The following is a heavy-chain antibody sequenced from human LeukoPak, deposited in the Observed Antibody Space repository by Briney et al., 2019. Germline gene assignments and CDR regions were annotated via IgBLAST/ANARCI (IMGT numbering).Heavy chain of an antibody. D-gene: IGHD3-22*01. CDR2: ISGSGGST. CDR3: AKDLYGSGYSYYFDY. V-gene: IGHV3-23*01. Sequence: GGSLRLSCAASGFTFSSYAMSWVRQAPGKGLEWVSAISGSGGSTYYADSVKGRFTISRDNSKNTLYLQMNSLRAEDTAAYYCAKDLYGSGYSYYFDYWGQGTLVTVSS. J-gene: IGHJ4*02. CDR1: GFTFSSYA.